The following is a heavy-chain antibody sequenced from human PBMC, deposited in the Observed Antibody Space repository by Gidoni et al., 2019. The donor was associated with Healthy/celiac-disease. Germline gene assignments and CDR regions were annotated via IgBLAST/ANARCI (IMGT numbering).Heavy chain of an antibody. CDR3: ARLPNDFWSGYSQTHYYYGMDV. CDR2: IYPGDSDT. CDR1: GYSFTSYG. Sequence: EVQLVQSGAEVKKPGESLKISCKGSGYSFTSYGIGWLRQMPGKGLEWMGIIYPGDSDTRYSPSFQGQVTISADKSISTAYLQWSSLKASDTAMYYCARLPNDFWSGYSQTHYYYGMDVWGQGTTVTVSS. J-gene: IGHJ6*02. D-gene: IGHD3-3*01. V-gene: IGHV5-51*01.